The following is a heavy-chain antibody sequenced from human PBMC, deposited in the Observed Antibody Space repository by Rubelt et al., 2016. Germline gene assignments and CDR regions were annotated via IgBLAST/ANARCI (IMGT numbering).Heavy chain of an antibody. D-gene: IGHD3-3*01. CDR1: GGSISSYY. CDR3: AGGITIFGVASGYFDY. CDR2: IYHSGSN. J-gene: IGHJ4*02. Sequence: QVQLQESGPGLVKPSETLSLTCTVSGGSISSYYWSWIRQPPGQGLEWIGYIYHSGSNNYHPALQRRVTISVDTSKNHVSLKRSSVTAADDAVYYCAGGITIFGVASGYFDYWGQGTLVTISS. V-gene: IGHV4-59*01.